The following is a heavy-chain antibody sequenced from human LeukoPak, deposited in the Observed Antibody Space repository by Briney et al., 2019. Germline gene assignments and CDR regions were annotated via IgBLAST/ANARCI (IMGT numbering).Heavy chain of an antibody. CDR3: ASRRDEAWFDP. J-gene: IGHJ5*02. D-gene: IGHD5-24*01. V-gene: IGHV4-31*03. CDR1: GGSISSGGYY. CDR2: ISYSGST. Sequence: PSETLSLTCSVSGGSISSGGYYWTWLRQHPGKGLEWIGYISYSGSTYYNPSLQSRVTISVDTSKNQFSLKLSSVTAADTAVYYCASRRDEAWFDPWGQGTLVTVSS.